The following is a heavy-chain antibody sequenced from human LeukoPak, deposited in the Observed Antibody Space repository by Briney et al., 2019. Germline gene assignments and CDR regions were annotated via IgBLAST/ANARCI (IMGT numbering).Heavy chain of an antibody. Sequence: SETLSLTCAVSGGFISSNNWWNWVRQPPGKGLGWVGEIYHSGSTNYNPSLESRVTISVDKSKNQFSLKLSSVTAADTAVYYCARKGPYYNSLTGYYKNGLDVWGKGTTVFVSS. D-gene: IGHD3-9*01. V-gene: IGHV4-4*02. CDR1: GGFISSNNW. CDR2: IYHSGST. J-gene: IGHJ6*04. CDR3: ARKGPYYNSLTGYYKNGLDV.